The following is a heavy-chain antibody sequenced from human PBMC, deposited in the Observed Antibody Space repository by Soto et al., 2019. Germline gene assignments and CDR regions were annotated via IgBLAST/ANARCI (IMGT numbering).Heavy chain of an antibody. CDR3: AREGIAAAGTYWFDP. D-gene: IGHD6-13*01. Sequence: PSETLSLTCTVSGGSISSGDYYWSWIRQPPGKGLEWIGYIYYSGSTYYNPSLKSRVTISVDTSKNQFSLKLSSVTAADTAVYYCAREGIAAAGTYWFDPWGQGTLVTVYS. CDR2: IYYSGST. V-gene: IGHV4-30-4*01. J-gene: IGHJ5*02. CDR1: GGSISSGDYY.